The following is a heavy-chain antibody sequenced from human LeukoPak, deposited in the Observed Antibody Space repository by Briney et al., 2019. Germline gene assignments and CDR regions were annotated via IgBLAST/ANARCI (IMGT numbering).Heavy chain of an antibody. CDR3: ARVIRKEYCSGGSCPCGY. CDR1: GYTFTGYY. Sequence: ASVKVSCKASGYTFTGYYMHWVRQAPGQGLECMGWINPNSGSTNYAQKFQGRVTMTRDTSISTAYMELSRLRSDDTAVYYCARVIRKEYCSGGSCPCGYWGQGTLVTVSS. V-gene: IGHV1-2*02. J-gene: IGHJ4*02. CDR2: INPNSGST. D-gene: IGHD2-15*01.